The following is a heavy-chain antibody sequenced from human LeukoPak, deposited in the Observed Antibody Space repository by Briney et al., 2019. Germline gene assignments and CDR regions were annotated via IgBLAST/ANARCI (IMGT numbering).Heavy chain of an antibody. CDR3: AKDRRPQQLAPAVFDY. Sequence: PGGSLRLSCAASGFTFSSYAMSWVRQAPGKGLEWVSAISGSGGSTYYADSVKGRFTISRDNSKNTLYLQMNSLRAEDTAVYYCAKDRRPQQLAPAVFDYWGQGTLVTVSS. V-gene: IGHV3-23*01. CDR2: ISGSGGST. D-gene: IGHD6-6*01. J-gene: IGHJ4*02. CDR1: GFTFSSYA.